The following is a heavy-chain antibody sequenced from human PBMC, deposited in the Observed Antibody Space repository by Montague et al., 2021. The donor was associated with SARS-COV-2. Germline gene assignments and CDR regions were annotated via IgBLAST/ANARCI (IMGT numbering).Heavy chain of an antibody. CDR2: IYFLGXT. CDR3: ARSAMIRGVFTSWFDP. Sequence: SETLSLTCAVSGDSVSNDRCYWGWIRQSPGKGLEWIGTIYFLGXTXYXXXXKXRVTMSVDTSKNQLSLRLTSVTASDTAIYYCARSAMIRGVFTSWFDPWGQGTLVTVSS. D-gene: IGHD3-10*01. V-gene: IGHV4-39*01. CDR1: GDSVSNDRCY. J-gene: IGHJ5*02.